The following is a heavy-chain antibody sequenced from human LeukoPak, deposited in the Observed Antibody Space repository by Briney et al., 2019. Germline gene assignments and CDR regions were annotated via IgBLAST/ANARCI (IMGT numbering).Heavy chain of an antibody. CDR1: RGSIAKYY. J-gene: IGHJ4*02. V-gene: IGHV4-4*07. CDR3: ARTMGHNLFDY. D-gene: IGHD2-8*01. CDR2: IYDSGST. Sequence: SETLSLTCTVSRGSIAKYYWSWIRKPAGKGLEWIGRIYDSGSTEYTPSLKSRVAMSVDTSKNQFSLNLTSVTVADTAVYYCARTMGHNLFDYWGRGSLVTVSS.